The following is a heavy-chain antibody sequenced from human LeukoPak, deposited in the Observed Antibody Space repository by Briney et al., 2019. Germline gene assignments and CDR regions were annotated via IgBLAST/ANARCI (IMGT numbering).Heavy chain of an antibody. Sequence: PGGSLRLSCAASGFTFSNYAMRWVRQAPGKGLEWVSGISGSGDSTYYADSVKGRFTISRDNSKNTLYLLMNSLRAEDTAVYYFASAGGGYNSGFDYWGQGTLVTVSS. D-gene: IGHD6-19*01. V-gene: IGHV3-23*01. CDR2: ISGSGDST. J-gene: IGHJ4*02. CDR1: GFTFSNYA. CDR3: ASAGGGYNSGFDY.